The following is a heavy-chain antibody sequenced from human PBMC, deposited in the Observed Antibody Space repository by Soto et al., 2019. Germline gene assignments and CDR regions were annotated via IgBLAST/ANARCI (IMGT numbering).Heavy chain of an antibody. CDR3: ARHDNMTLGSNYLDS. Sequence: SQTMSLTGKGRGGYVSTSCWTWIRQPPGKGLEWIGYIYHTGFTHYNPSLGGRAAISVDKSRNQFSLQLTSVTAADTALYFCARHDNMTLGSNYLDSWGPGTLVTVSS. J-gene: IGHJ4*02. CDR1: GGYVSTSC. CDR2: IYHTGFT. V-gene: IGHV4-59*02. D-gene: IGHD1-1*01.